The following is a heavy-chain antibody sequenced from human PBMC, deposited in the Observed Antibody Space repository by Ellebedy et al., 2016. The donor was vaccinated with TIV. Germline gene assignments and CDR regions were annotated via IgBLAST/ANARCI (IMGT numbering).Heavy chain of an antibody. CDR1: GGSISSSSYY. Sequence: MPSETLSLTCSVSGGSISSSSYYWGWIRQHPGKGLEWIGSIYFSGSTYYNPSLKSRVTTSVDTSKNQFSLKLSSVTAADTAVYYCARHASYYDSSGYSGYYFDYWGQGTLVTVSS. CDR3: ARHASYYDSSGYSGYYFDY. D-gene: IGHD3-22*01. J-gene: IGHJ4*02. V-gene: IGHV4-39*01. CDR2: IYFSGST.